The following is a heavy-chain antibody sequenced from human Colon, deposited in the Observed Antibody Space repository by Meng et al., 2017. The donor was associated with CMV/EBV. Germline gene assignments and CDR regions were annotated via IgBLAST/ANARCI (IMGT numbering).Heavy chain of an antibody. V-gene: IGHV4-61*01. CDR2: IYYSGNI. D-gene: IGHD3-9*01. CDR1: GASVSSASYY. Sequence: GSLRLSCTVSGASVSSASYYWSWIRQPPGKGLEWIGYIYYSGNINYNPSLKSRVTISVDKSKNQFSLKLTSVTAADTAVYYCARDRIGYYDILTGDSDLYGMDVWGQGTLVTVSS. CDR3: ARDRIGYYDILTGDSDLYGMDV. J-gene: IGHJ6*02.